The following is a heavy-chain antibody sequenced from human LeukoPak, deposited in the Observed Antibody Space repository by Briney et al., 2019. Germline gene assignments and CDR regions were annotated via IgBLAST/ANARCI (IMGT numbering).Heavy chain of an antibody. CDR3: ARDKLSSITSGGTGIDY. CDR1: GFTFSSYS. J-gene: IGHJ4*02. CDR2: ISSSSSYI. Sequence: GGSLRLSCAGSGFTFSSYSLNWVRQAPGKGLEWVSFISSSSSYIYYADSVKGRFTISRDNAKNSLYLQMNSLRADDTAVYYCARDKLSSITSGGTGIDYWGQGTLVTVSS. D-gene: IGHD6-13*01. V-gene: IGHV3-21*01.